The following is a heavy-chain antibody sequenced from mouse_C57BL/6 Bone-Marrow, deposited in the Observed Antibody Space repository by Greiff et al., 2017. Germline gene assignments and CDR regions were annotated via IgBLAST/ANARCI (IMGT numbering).Heavy chain of an antibody. CDR1: GFSLTSYG. J-gene: IGHJ3*01. D-gene: IGHD2-5*01. V-gene: IGHV2-3*01. CDR2: IWGDGST. CDR3: ARPTIVAAY. Sequence: VKLVESGPGLVAPSQSLSITCPVSGFSLTSYGVSWVRQPPGKGLEWLGVIWGDGSTNYHSALISRLSISKDNYKSQVFLKLNSLQTDDTATYYCARPTIVAAYWCQGTLVTVSA.